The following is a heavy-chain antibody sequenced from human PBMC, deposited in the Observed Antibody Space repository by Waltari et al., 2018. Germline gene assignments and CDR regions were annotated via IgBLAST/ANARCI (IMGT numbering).Heavy chain of an antibody. CDR3: ARDSGRGLYLDT. D-gene: IGHD2-15*01. CDR1: C. V-gene: IGHV4-4*02. J-gene: IGHJ5*02. Sequence: CWGGVRQPPQRGVEWVGQVPGSGRNNYKSSFSRRVTMSLDAPNNPFSLKGTSASAADTGVYYCARDSGRGLYLDTWGPGTLVTVSP. CDR2: VPGSGRN.